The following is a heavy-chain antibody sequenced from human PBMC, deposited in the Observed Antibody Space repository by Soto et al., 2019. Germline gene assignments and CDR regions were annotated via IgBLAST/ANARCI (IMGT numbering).Heavy chain of an antibody. CDR1: GGTFRSYA. D-gene: IGHD1-26*01. Sequence: ASVKVSCKASGGTFRSYAISWVRQAPGQGLEWMGGIIPIFATANYAQKFQGRVTITADESTSTAYMELSSLRSVDTAVYYCARADLSGTYSNYYYGLDVWGQGTTVTVSS. J-gene: IGHJ6*02. V-gene: IGHV1-69*13. CDR2: IIPIFATA. CDR3: ARADLSGTYSNYYYGLDV.